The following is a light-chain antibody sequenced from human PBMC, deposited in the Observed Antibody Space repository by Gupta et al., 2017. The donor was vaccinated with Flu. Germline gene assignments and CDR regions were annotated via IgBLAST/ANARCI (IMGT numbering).Light chain of an antibody. V-gene: IGKV2-28*01. CDR3: MQALQTPRT. CDR1: QSLLHSNGYNY. CDR2: LGS. J-gene: IGKJ1*01. Sequence: DIVTTQSPLSLPVTPGEPASISCRSSQSLLHSNGYNYLDWYLQKPGQPPQLLIYLGSNRASGVPDRFSGSGSGTDFTLKISRVEAEDVGVYYCMQALQTPRTFGQGTKVEIK.